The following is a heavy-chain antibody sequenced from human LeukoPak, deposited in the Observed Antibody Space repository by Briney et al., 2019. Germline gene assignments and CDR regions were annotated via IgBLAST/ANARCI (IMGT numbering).Heavy chain of an antibody. V-gene: IGHV3-7*01. D-gene: IGHD2-21*01. CDR1: EFSFGSYW. J-gene: IGHJ4*02. CDR3: ARRVAVIAIGYHFDY. Sequence: GGSLRLSCAGSEFSFGSYWMSWVRQAPGKGLEWVANIKPDGSEKYHVDSLRGRFTISRDNRKNSLYLQMNSLGAEDTAVYYCARRVAVIAIGYHFDYWGQGTLVTVSS. CDR2: IKPDGSEK.